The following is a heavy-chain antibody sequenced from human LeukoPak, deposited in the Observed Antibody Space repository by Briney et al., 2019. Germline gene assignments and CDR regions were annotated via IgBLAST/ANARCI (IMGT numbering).Heavy chain of an antibody. Sequence: PGGSLRLSCAASGFTFNNYGMHWVRQAPGKGLEWVAFIRYNGNNQYYADSVKGRFTISRDNSKNTLYLQMNSLRAEDTAVYYCAKDAPPYYDSSGYRPDAFDIWGQGTMVTVSS. J-gene: IGHJ3*02. CDR3: AKDAPPYYDSSGYRPDAFDI. D-gene: IGHD3-22*01. V-gene: IGHV3-30*02. CDR2: IRYNGNNQ. CDR1: GFTFNNYG.